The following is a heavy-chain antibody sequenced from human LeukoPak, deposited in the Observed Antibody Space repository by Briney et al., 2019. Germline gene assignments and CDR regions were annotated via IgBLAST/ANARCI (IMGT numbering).Heavy chain of an antibody. J-gene: IGHJ5*02. CDR1: GGSISSGSYY. CDR3: ARGSRATVTTSSWFDP. D-gene: IGHD4-11*01. Sequence: PSETLSLTCTVSGGSISSGSYYWSWIRQPAGKGLEWIGRIYTSGSTNYNPSLKSRVTISVDTSKNQFSLKLSSVTAADTAVYYCARGSRATVTTSSWFDPWGQGTLVTVSS. CDR2: IYTSGST. V-gene: IGHV4-61*02.